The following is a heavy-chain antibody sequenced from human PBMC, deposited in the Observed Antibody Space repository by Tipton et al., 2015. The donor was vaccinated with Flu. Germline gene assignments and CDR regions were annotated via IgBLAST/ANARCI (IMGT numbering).Heavy chain of an antibody. CDR1: GSSINSFF. CDR2: IYSSGTT. CDR3: AREVEGASRSLDV. D-gene: IGHD1-26*01. V-gene: IGHV4-4*07. J-gene: IGHJ6*04. Sequence: TLSLTCTVSGSSINSFFWSWIRQPAGQGLEFIGQIYSSGTTNYNPSLRGRVTMSVDTSKNQFSLNLNSVTAADTAVYHCAREVEGASRSLDVWGKGTTVTVSS.